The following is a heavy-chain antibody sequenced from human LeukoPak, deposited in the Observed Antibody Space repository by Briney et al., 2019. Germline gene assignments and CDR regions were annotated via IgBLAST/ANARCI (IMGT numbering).Heavy chain of an antibody. D-gene: IGHD2-15*01. CDR2: IYSGGST. J-gene: IGHJ5*02. CDR3: AKDQGGYCSGGSCYSGFDP. Sequence: GESLRLSCAASGFTVSSNYMSWVRQAPGKGLEWVSVIYSGGSTYYADSVKGRFTISRDNSKNTLYLQMNSLRAEDTAVYYCAKDQGGYCSGGSCYSGFDPWGQGTLVTVSS. CDR1: GFTVSSNY. V-gene: IGHV3-53*01.